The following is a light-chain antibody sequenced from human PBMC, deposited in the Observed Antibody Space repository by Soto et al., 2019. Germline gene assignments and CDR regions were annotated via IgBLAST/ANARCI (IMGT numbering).Light chain of an antibody. Sequence: QSALTQPASVSGSPGQSITISCTGTSSDVGGYNYVSWYQQHPGKAPKLMIYEVSNRPSGVSNRFSGSNSGNTASLTISGLQAEDEADYYCSSYTSSSNQVFGTGTKVTVL. J-gene: IGLJ1*01. CDR1: SSDVGGYNY. CDR3: SSYTSSSNQV. CDR2: EVS. V-gene: IGLV2-14*01.